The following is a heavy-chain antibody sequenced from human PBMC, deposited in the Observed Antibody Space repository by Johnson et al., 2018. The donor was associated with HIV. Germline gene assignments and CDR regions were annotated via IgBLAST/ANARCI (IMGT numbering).Heavy chain of an antibody. Sequence: QVQLVESGGGVVQPGRSLRLSCAASGFNFRTYAMHWVRQAPGKGLEWVAVISYDGSNKYYADSVKGRFTISRDNSKNTLYLQTNSLRGEDTAVYYCARDREYGLAWGWALDIWGQGTMVTVSS. J-gene: IGHJ3*02. D-gene: IGHD6-19*01. CDR1: GFNFRTYA. CDR3: ARDREYGLAWGWALDI. CDR2: ISYDGSNK. V-gene: IGHV3-30*04.